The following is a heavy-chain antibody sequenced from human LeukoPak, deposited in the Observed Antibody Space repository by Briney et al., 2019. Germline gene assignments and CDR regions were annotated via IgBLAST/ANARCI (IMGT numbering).Heavy chain of an antibody. CDR2: YIINGGST. CDR1: GFTFISYA. Sequence: GSALRLSCAASGFTFISYAKYWVRRAPGKGLAYGSAYIINGGSTYYENSVKGRFTISRDNSKNTLYLQMGSLRTEDMAVYYCARVSPSLYYYDSSGYYPQTYYFDYWGQGTLVTVSS. D-gene: IGHD3-22*01. J-gene: IGHJ4*02. CDR3: ARVSPSLYYYDSSGYYPQTYYFDY. V-gene: IGHV3-64*01.